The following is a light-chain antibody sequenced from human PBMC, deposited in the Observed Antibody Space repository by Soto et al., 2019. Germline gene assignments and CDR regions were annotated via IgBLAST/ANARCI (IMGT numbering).Light chain of an antibody. CDR1: SSDVGDSNY. Sequence: QSALAQPASVSGSPGQSITISCTGTSSDVGDSNYVSWYQQHPGKAPKLMIYEVSNRPSGVSNRFSGSKSGNTASLTISGLQAEDEADYYCSAYTTSHVVFGGGTKLTV. CDR3: SAYTTSHVV. V-gene: IGLV2-14*01. J-gene: IGLJ2*01. CDR2: EVS.